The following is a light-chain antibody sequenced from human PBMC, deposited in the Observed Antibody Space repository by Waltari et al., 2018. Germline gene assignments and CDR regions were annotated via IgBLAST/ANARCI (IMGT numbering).Light chain of an antibody. CDR1: QSVDNS. V-gene: IGKV3D-15*01. CDR3: QQYESWPRT. J-gene: IGKJ2*01. Sequence: EVLMTQSPDTLSLSPGETATLSCRASQSVDNSLAWYQQKLGQAPSPLIYGASTRAADIPDRFSAYGYGTEFTLTISSLQSEDFAVYYCQQYESWPRTFGQGTKLEI. CDR2: GAS.